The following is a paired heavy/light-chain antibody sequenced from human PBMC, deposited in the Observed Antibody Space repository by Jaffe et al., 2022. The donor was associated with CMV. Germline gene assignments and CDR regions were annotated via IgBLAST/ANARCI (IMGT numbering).Heavy chain of an antibody. V-gene: IGHV1-18*01. CDR1: GYTFTSYG. J-gene: IGHJ6*02. Sequence: QVQLVQSGAEVKKPGASVKVSCKASGYTFTSYGISWVRQAPGQGLEWMGWISAYNGNTNYAQKLQGRVTMTTDTSTSTAYMELRSLRSDDTAVYYCARAPRLPHDAPITIFGVVIIRDPDVPRRDGMDVWGQGTTVTVSS. CDR3: ARAPRLPHDAPITIFGVVIIRDPDVPRRDGMDV. CDR2: ISAYNGNT. D-gene: IGHD3-3*01.
Light chain of an antibody. J-gene: IGKJ4*01. CDR3: MQGIHLRIT. CDR1: QSLLHSDGKTY. CDR2: EVS. Sequence: DIVMTQTPLSLSVTPGQPASISCKSSQSLLHSDGKTYLYWYLQKPGQSPQLLIYEVSSRFSGVPDRFSGSGSGTDFTLKISRVEAEDVGVYYCMQGIHLRITFGGGTKVEIK. V-gene: IGKV2-29*02.